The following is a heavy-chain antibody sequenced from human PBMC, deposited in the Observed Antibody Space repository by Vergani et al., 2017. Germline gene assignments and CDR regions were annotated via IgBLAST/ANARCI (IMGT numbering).Heavy chain of an antibody. CDR2: IGTAGDT. D-gene: IGHD1/OR15-1a*01. V-gene: IGHV3-13*01. CDR3: ARWGWNKASFDY. CDR1: GFTFSSYD. J-gene: IGHJ4*02. Sequence: EVQLLESGGGLVQPGGSLRLSCAASGFTFSSYDMHWVRQATGKGLEWVSAIGTAGDTYYPGSVKGRFTISRENAKNSLYLQMNSLRAGDTAVYYCARWGWNKASFDYWGQGTLVTVSS.